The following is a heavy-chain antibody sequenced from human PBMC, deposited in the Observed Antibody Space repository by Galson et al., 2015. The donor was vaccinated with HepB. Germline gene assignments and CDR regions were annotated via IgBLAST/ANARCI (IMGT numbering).Heavy chain of an antibody. J-gene: IGHJ4*02. CDR2: ISTSSRYI. CDR1: GFTFSTYT. D-gene: IGHD7-27*01. CDR3: ARDWENWGLFDY. Sequence: SLRLSCAASGFTFSTYTMNWVRQAPGKGLEWVSSISTSSRYIYYADSVKGRFTISRDNTKNSLYLQMNGLRAEDTAVYFCARDWENWGLFDYWGQGTLVTVSS. V-gene: IGHV3-21*01.